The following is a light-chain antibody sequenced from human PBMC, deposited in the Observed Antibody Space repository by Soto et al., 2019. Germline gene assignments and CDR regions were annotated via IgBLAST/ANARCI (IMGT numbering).Light chain of an antibody. CDR1: SGHSTYA. V-gene: IGLV4-69*01. J-gene: IGLJ2*01. Sequence: QLVLTQSPSASASLGASVKFTCTLNSGHSTYAIAWHQQQPEKGPRYLMKVNSDGSHSKGDGIPDRFSGSSSGAERYLTISRLQFEDEADYYCQTWDTGMVFGGGTKLTVL. CDR2: VNSDGSH. CDR3: QTWDTGMV.